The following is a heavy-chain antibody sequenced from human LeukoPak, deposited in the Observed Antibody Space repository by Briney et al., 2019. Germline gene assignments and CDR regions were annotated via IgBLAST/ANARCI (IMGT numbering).Heavy chain of an antibody. CDR1: GFTVSSNY. CDR3: ARGQRAIAVAGFGLYGMDV. D-gene: IGHD6-19*01. CDR2: IYSGGST. V-gene: IGHV3-53*01. Sequence: QTGGSLRLSCAASGFTVSSNYMSWVRQAPGKGLEWVSVIYSGGSTYYSDSVKGRFTISRGNSKNTLYLQMNSLRAEDTAVYYCARGQRAIAVAGFGLYGMDVWGQGTTVTVSS. J-gene: IGHJ6*02.